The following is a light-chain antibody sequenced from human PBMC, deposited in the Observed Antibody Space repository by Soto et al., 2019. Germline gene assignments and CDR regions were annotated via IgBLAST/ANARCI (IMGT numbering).Light chain of an antibody. CDR3: SSDAGRTKV. CDR2: EVN. Sequence: QSVLTQPPSASGSPGQSVAISCTGTSSDVGGYNYVSWYQQHPGKAPKLMIYEVNKRPSGVPDRFSGSKSGNTASLTVSGLQAEDEAEYYCSSDAGRTKVLGPGTKVTVL. CDR1: SSDVGGYNY. J-gene: IGLJ1*01. V-gene: IGLV2-8*01.